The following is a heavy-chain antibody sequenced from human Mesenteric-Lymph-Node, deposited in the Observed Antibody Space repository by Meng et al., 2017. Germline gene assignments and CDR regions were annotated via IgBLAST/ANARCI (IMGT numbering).Heavy chain of an antibody. V-gene: IGHV7-4-1*02. CDR3: ARMRSSGWYDY. CDR2: VXTYNGDA. J-gene: IGHJ4*02. Sequence: QVQLVQPGSELGKPGASVKVSCKASGYTFTSYATSWVRQAPGQGLEWMGWVXTYNGDAAFAQGFAGRIVFSLDTSVSTAYLQIKSLKSEDTAVYYCARMRSSGWYDYWGQGTLVTVSS. D-gene: IGHD6-19*01. CDR1: GYTFTSYA.